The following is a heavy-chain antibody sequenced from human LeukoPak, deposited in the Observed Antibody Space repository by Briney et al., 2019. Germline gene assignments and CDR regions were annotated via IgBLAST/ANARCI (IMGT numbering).Heavy chain of an antibody. V-gene: IGHV4-34*01. Sequence: NASETLSLTCAVYGGSFSGYYWSWIRQPPGKGLEWIGEINHSGSTNYNPSLKSRVTISVDTSKNQFSLKLSSVTAADTAVYYCARLYYDILTGYYPSYYYYYYMDVWGKGTTVTISS. D-gene: IGHD3-9*01. J-gene: IGHJ6*03. CDR1: GGSFSGYY. CDR3: ARLYYDILTGYYPSYYYYYYMDV. CDR2: INHSGST.